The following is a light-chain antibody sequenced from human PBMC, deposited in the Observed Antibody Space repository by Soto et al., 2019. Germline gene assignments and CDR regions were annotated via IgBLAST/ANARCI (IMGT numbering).Light chain of an antibody. Sequence: DIVMTQSPLSLPVTPGEPASISCRSSQSLLHPNGGTYLEWYLRKPGQSPQLLIYLTSSRASGVPDRFTGSGSGTDFTLKIRRVEAEDVGVYYCMQALQTPRTFGRGTKVDIK. V-gene: IGKV2-28*01. J-gene: IGKJ1*01. CDR3: MQALQTPRT. CDR1: QSLLHPNGGTY. CDR2: LTS.